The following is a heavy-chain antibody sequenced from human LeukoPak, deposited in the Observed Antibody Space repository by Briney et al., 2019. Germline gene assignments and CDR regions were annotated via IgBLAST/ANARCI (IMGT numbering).Heavy chain of an antibody. D-gene: IGHD3-10*01. CDR1: GFTFSSYE. CDR3: TTDLKGWLDGMDV. V-gene: IGHV3-15*01. CDR2: IKSKTDGGTT. Sequence: GGSLRLSCAASGFTFSSYEMNWVRQAPGKGLEWVGRIKSKTDGGTTDYAAPVKGRFTISRDDSKNTLYLQMNSLKTEDTAVYYCTTDLKGWLDGMDVWGQGTTVTVSS. J-gene: IGHJ6*02.